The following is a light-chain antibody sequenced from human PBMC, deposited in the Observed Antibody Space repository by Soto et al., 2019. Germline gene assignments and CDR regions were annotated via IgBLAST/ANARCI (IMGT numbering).Light chain of an antibody. Sequence: QSVLTQPPSASGTPGQRVTISCSGSLSNIGSNPGYWHQHLPGTAIKLLIFRNNQRPSGVPGRFSDSKSGTSASLAISGLRSEDEADYYCAAWDDSLSVYGFGTGTKVTVL. J-gene: IGLJ1*01. V-gene: IGLV1-47*01. CDR3: AAWDDSLSVYG. CDR2: RNN. CDR1: LSNIGSNP.